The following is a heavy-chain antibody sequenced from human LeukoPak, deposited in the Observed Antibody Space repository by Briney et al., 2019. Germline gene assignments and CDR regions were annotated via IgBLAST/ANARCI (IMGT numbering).Heavy chain of an antibody. J-gene: IGHJ5*02. D-gene: IGHD3/OR15-3a*01. Sequence: PSETLSLTCTVSGGSINSGSYYWNWIRQSAGRGLEWIGHIYTTGTTNCNPSLKSRVTMSVDTSKNQFSLKLSSVTAADTAVYYCARDRSSDFGSEFDPWGQGTLVTVSS. V-gene: IGHV4-61*09. CDR1: GGSINSGSYY. CDR3: ARDRSSDFGSEFDP. CDR2: IYTTGTT.